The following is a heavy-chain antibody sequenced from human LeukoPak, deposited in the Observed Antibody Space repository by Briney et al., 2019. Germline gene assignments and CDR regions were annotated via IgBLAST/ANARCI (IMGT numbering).Heavy chain of an antibody. D-gene: IGHD2-15*01. CDR1: GFTFSSYA. CDR2: ISGSGGST. Sequence: GGSLRLSCAASGFTFSSYAMSWVRQAPGKGLEWVSAISGSGGSTYYADSVKGRFTISRDNSKNTLYLQMSSLRAEDTAVYYCAKKDIVVVVAATIQHWGQGTLVTVSS. CDR3: AKKDIVVVVAATIQH. V-gene: IGHV3-23*01. J-gene: IGHJ1*01.